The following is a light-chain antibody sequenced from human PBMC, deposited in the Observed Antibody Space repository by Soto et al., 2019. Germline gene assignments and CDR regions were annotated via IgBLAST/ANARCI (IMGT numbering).Light chain of an antibody. CDR1: QTISSW. J-gene: IGKJ1*01. CDR3: QHYNSYSEV. Sequence: DIQMTQSPSTLSGSVGDRVTITCRASQTISSWLAWYQQKPGKAPKLLIYKASTLKSGVPSRFSGSGSGTAFTLPISSLQPDEFAAYYCQHYNSYSEVFGQGTKVELK. V-gene: IGKV1-5*03. CDR2: KAS.